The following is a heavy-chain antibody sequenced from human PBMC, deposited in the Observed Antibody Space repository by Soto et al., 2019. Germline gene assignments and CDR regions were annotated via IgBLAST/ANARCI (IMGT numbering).Heavy chain of an antibody. Sequence: ITLKESGPTLVKPTQTLTLTCTFSGFSLNTGGVGVGWVRQPRGKTMEWVALIYWDDDEGYRPSLRSRLNSTKDTINNQVVLTMTNMDPEDTATYYCVRNWRYYGGDYYYGMDAWGQGTTVTVSS. CDR1: GFSLNTGGVG. CDR2: IYWDDDE. J-gene: IGHJ6*02. D-gene: IGHD3-10*01. CDR3: VRNWRYYGGDYYYGMDA. V-gene: IGHV2-5*02.